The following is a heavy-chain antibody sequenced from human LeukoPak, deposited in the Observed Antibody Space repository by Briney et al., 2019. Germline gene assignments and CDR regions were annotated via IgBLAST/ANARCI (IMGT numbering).Heavy chain of an antibody. J-gene: IGHJ4*02. Sequence: GAPVKVSYKASGYTFSDYYLHWVRQAPGQELEWMGWINPNSGGTDYAQKFQGRVTMTRDTSISTAYMELSSLRSEDTAVYYCARVGIEYCSGGSCYRFDYWGQGNLVTVSS. CDR1: GYTFSDYY. CDR3: ARVGIEYCSGGSCYRFDY. V-gene: IGHV1-2*02. CDR2: INPNSGGT. D-gene: IGHD2-15*01.